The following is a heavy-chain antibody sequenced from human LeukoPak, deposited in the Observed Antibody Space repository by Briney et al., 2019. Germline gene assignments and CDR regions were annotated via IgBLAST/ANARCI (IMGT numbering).Heavy chain of an antibody. D-gene: IGHD4-17*01. CDR1: GGSISSSNW. Sequence: PSETLSLTCAVSGGSISSSNWWSWVRQPPGKGLEWIGEIYHSGSTNYNPSLKSRVTISVDKSKNQFSLKLSSVTAADTAVYYCASRNGEYYGDYLFDYWGQGTLVTVSS. CDR2: IYHSGST. J-gene: IGHJ4*02. CDR3: ASRNGEYYGDYLFDY. V-gene: IGHV4-4*02.